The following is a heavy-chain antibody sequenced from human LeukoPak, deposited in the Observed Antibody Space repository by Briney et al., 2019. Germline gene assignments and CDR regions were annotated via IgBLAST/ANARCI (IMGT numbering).Heavy chain of an antibody. Sequence: GSLRLSCAASGFTFSNYAMPRVRQAPGKGLEWVSTISGSGDSTYYSDSVKGRFTISRDNSENTLYLQLNSLRAEDTAVYYCAKGGWGTVLDYWGQGTLVTVSP. CDR2: ISGSGDST. D-gene: IGHD3-16*01. CDR3: AKGGWGTVLDY. V-gene: IGHV3-23*01. CDR1: GFTFSNYA. J-gene: IGHJ4*02.